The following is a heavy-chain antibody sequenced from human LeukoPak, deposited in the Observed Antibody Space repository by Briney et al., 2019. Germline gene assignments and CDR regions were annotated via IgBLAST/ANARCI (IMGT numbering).Heavy chain of an antibody. CDR1: GFTFSSYW. D-gene: IGHD4-17*01. CDR3: ARVDDYAPLSAKYGMDV. V-gene: IGHV3-7*01. Sequence: QPGGSLRLSCAASGFTFSSYWMSWVRQAPGKGLEWVANIKQDGSEKYYVDSVKGRFTISGDNAKNSLYLQMNSLRAEDTAVYYCARVDDYAPLSAKYGMDVWGQGTTVTVSS. J-gene: IGHJ6*02. CDR2: IKQDGSEK.